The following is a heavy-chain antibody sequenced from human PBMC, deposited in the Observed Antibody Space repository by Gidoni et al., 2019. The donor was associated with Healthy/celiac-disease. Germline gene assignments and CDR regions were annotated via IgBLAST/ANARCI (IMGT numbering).Heavy chain of an antibody. J-gene: IGHJ4*02. CDR1: GGSISSYY. CDR3: ASEPLRYGTSWYYFDY. CDR2: IYYSGST. Sequence: QVQLQESGPGLVKPSETLSLTCTVSGGSISSYYWSWIRQPPGKGLEWIGYIYYSGSTNYNPSLKSRVTISVDTSKNQFSLKLSSVTAADTAVYYCASEPLRYGTSWYYFDYWGQGTLVTVSS. D-gene: IGHD3-9*01. V-gene: IGHV4-59*01.